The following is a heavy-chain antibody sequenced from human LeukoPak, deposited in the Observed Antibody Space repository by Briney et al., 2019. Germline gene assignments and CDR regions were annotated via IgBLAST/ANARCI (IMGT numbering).Heavy chain of an antibody. CDR1: GASISSYY. CDR3: ARERIAVAGRAFDY. D-gene: IGHD6-19*01. CDR2: IYYSGST. J-gene: IGHJ4*02. V-gene: IGHV4-59*01. Sequence: PSETLSLTCTVSGASISSYYWSWIRQPPGKGLEWIGYIYYSGSTNYNPSLKSRVTISVDTSKNQFSLKLSSVTAADTAVYYCARERIAVAGRAFDYWGQGTLVTVSS.